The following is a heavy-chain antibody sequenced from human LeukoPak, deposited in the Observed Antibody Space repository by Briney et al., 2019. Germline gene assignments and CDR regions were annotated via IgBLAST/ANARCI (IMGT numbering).Heavy chain of an antibody. D-gene: IGHD2-2*01. Sequence: GASVKVSCKASGGTFSSYAISWVRQAPGQGLEWMGGIIPIFGTANYAQKFQGRVAITADESTSTAYMELSSLRSEDTAVYYCASRVVPAAYNDYWGQGTLVTVSS. J-gene: IGHJ4*02. CDR1: GGTFSSYA. V-gene: IGHV1-69*13. CDR3: ASRVVPAAYNDY. CDR2: IIPIFGTA.